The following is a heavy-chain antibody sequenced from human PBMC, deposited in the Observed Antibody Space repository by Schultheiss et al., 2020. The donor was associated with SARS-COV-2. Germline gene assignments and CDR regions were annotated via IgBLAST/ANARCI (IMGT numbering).Heavy chain of an antibody. CDR3: ASWGVVVPAANDY. CDR2: INPNSGGT. V-gene: IGHV1-2*06. Sequence: ASVKVSCKASGYTFIGYYMHWVRQAPGQGLEWMGRINPNSGGTNYAQKFQGRVTMTRDTSISTAYMELSRLRSDDTAVYYCASWGVVVPAANDYWGQGTLVTVSS. CDR1: GYTFIGYY. J-gene: IGHJ4*02. D-gene: IGHD2-2*01.